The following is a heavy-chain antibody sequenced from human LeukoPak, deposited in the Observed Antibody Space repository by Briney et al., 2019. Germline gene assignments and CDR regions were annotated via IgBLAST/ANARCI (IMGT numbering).Heavy chain of an antibody. CDR3: ARACSSSHYYFDY. CDR1: GGSISSYY. D-gene: IGHD6-6*01. CDR2: IYYSGST. J-gene: IGHJ4*02. Sequence: PSETLSLTCTVSGGSISSYYWSWIRQPPGKGLEWIGYIYYSGSTNYNPSLKSRVTISVDTSKNQFSLKLSSVTAADTAVYYCARACSSSHYYFDYWGQGTLVTVSS. V-gene: IGHV4-59*01.